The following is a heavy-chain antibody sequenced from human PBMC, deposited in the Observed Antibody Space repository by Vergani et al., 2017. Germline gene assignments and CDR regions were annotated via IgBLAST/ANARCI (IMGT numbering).Heavy chain of an antibody. CDR3: ARGLTCEQDKSPDYDFWSGYYTPYYYYYMDV. Sequence: QVQLQESGPGLVKPSETLSLTCTVSGGSISSYYWSWVRQPPGKGLEWIGYIYYSGSTNYNPSLKSRVTISVDTSKNQFSLKLSSVTAADTAVYYCARGLTCEQDKSPDYDFWSGYYTPYYYYYMDVWGKGTTVTVSS. D-gene: IGHD3-3*01. CDR2: IYYSGST. J-gene: IGHJ6*03. V-gene: IGHV4-59*01. CDR1: GGSISSYY.